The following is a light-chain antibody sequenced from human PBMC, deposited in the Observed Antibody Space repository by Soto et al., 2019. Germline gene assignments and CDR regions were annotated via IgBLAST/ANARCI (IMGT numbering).Light chain of an antibody. CDR2: GAS. J-gene: IGKJ4*01. CDR1: QSVSSY. Sequence: EIGLTQSPGTLSLSPGERATLSCRASQSVSSYLAWYQQKPGQAPRLLIYGASTRATGIPDRFSGSGSGTDFTLTISRLEPEDFAMYYCQQYGSSPQTFGGGTKVDIK. V-gene: IGKV3-20*01. CDR3: QQYGSSPQT.